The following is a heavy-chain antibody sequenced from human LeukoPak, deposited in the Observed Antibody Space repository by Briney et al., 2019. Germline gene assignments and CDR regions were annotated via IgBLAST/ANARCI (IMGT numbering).Heavy chain of an antibody. V-gene: IGHV4-34*01. Sequence: PSETLSLTCAVYGGSFSGYYWSWIRQPPGKGLEWIGSIYYSGSTYYNPSLKSRVTISVDTSKNQFSLKLSSVTAADTAVYYCARQGGYCSGGSCYSYYFDYWGQGTLVTVSS. D-gene: IGHD2-15*01. CDR2: IYYSGST. J-gene: IGHJ4*02. CDR3: ARQGGYCSGGSCYSYYFDY. CDR1: GGSFSGYY.